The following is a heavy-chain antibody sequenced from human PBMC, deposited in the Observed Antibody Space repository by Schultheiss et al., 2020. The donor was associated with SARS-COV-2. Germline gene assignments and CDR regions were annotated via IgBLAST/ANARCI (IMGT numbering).Heavy chain of an antibody. V-gene: IGHV1-18*01. J-gene: IGHJ6*02. D-gene: IGHD1-26*01. CDR3: AKFPAVGATFLWAISLHYYGMDV. CDR1: GYTFTSYG. Sequence: ASVKVSCKASGYTFTSYGISWVRQAPGQGLEWMGWISAYNGNTNYAQKLQGRVIMTTDTSTSTAYMELRSLRSDDTAVYYCAKFPAVGATFLWAISLHYYGMDVWGQGTTVTVSS. CDR2: ISAYNGNT.